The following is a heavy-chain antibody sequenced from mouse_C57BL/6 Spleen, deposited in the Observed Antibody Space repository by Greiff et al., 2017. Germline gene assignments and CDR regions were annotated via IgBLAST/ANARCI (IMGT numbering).Heavy chain of an antibody. CDR3: ARPDYYGSSYWYFDV. D-gene: IGHD1-1*01. CDR2: IDPSDSYT. J-gene: IGHJ1*03. Sequence: QVQLQQPGAELVMPGASVKLSCKASGYTFTSYWMHWVKQRPGQGLEWIGEIDPSDSYTNYNQKFKGKYTLTVDKSSSTAYMQLSSLTSEDSAVXYCARPDYYGSSYWYFDVWGTGTTVTVSS. V-gene: IGHV1-69*01. CDR1: GYTFTSYW.